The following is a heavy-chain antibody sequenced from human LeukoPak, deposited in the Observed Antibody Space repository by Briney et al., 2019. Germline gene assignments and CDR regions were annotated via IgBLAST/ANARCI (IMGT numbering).Heavy chain of an antibody. D-gene: IGHD2/OR15-2a*01. Sequence: SETLSLTCTVSGVSMSSSPYYWGWIRQPPRKGLEWIGTIYDSGNTNYNPSLRSRLTISVDTSRNQFSLKLSSVTAADTAVYYCARHDCDSSRCSVNWFDPWGQGTLVTVSS. CDR3: ARHDCDSSRCSVNWFDP. CDR2: IYDSGNT. CDR1: GVSMSSSPYY. V-gene: IGHV4-39*01. J-gene: IGHJ5*02.